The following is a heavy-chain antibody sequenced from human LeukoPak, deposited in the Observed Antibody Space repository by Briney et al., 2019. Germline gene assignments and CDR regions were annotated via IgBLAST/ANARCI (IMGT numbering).Heavy chain of an antibody. CDR1: GFTFSGFW. CDR2: INSDGSEG. Sequence: GGSLRLSCAVSGFTFSGFWMSWSRQVPGKGLEWVASINSDGSEGYYADVVKGRFTISRDNAKNSLYLQINSLRAEDTAVYYCARSSYSSSSSVWGQGTMVTVSS. CDR3: ARSSYSSSSSV. D-gene: IGHD6-6*01. V-gene: IGHV3-7*03. J-gene: IGHJ3*01.